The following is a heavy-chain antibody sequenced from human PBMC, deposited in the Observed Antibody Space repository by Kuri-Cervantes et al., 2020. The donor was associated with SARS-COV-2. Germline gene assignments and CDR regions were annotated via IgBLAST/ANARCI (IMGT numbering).Heavy chain of an antibody. CDR1: GFTFSDYY. CDR2: IRIIAYGATT. D-gene: IGHD2-15*01. J-gene: IGHJ4*02. V-gene: IGHV3-49*03. Sequence: GESLKISCAASGFTFSDYYMSWIRQAPGKGLEWVGFIRIIAYGATTECAASVKGRFTISRDDSKTIAYLQMHSLKTEDTAVYYCTRGMTVDSYFDYWGQGTPVTVSS. CDR3: TRGMTVDSYFDY.